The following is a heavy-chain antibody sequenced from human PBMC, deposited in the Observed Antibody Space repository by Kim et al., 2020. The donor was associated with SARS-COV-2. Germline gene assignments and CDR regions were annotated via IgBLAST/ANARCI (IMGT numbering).Heavy chain of an antibody. J-gene: IGHJ5*02. CDR1: GFSFSDSY. V-gene: IGHV3-11*01. Sequence: GGSLRLSCAASGFSFSDSYMDWIRQAPGKGLEWVAYIGGRGPTIYYADSVKGRFTISRDNTKKSLYLQMNSLRVEDTAVYYCARPRSGYYPSWGQGTLVTVSS. CDR3: ARPRSGYYPS. D-gene: IGHD3-22*01. CDR2: IGGRGPTI.